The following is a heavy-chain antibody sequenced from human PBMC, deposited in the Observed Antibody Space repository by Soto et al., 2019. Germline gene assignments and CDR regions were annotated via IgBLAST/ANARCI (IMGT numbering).Heavy chain of an antibody. CDR1: GGSISSSSYY. CDR2: IYYSGST. D-gene: IGHD2-15*01. Sequence: QLQLQESGPGLVKPSETLSLTCTVSGGSISSSSYYWGWIRQPPGKGLEWSGSIYYSGSTYYNPSLKSRVTISVDTSKNQFSLKLSSVTAADTAVYYCAREVVVVAARHFDYWGQGTLVTVSS. CDR3: AREVVVVAARHFDY. V-gene: IGHV4-39*02. J-gene: IGHJ4*02.